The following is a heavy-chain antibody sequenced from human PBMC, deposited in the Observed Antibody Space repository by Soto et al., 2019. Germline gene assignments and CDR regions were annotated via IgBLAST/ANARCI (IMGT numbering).Heavy chain of an antibody. Sequence: GASVKVSCKVSGYTLTETSIHWVRQAPGIGLEWMGGSNPEDGEIIYGQKVQGRVIMTEDTSTDTAYMELSSLRSEDTAVYYCARGGLRLESDYWGQGTLVTVSS. CDR1: GYTLTETS. V-gene: IGHV1-24*01. J-gene: IGHJ4*02. CDR3: ARGGLRLESDY. D-gene: IGHD6-19*01. CDR2: SNPEDGEI.